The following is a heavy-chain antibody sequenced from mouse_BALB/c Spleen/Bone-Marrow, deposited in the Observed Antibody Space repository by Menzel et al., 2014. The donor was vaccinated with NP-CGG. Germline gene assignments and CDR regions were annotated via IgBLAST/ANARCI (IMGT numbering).Heavy chain of an antibody. CDR1: GYTFTNYW. Sequence: VQLQQSGAEVVKPGASVRLSCKTSGYTFTNYWMHWVKQRPGQGLEWIGDINPSNGRATYSEKFKSKATLTVDTSSSTAYMQLSSPTSEDSAVYYCARYYNYYFDVWGAGTTVTVSS. CDR3: ARYYNYYFDV. V-gene: IGHV1S81*02. J-gene: IGHJ1*01. D-gene: IGHD1-1*01. CDR2: INPSNGRA.